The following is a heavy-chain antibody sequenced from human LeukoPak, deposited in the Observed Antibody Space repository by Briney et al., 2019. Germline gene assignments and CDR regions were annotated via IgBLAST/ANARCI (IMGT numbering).Heavy chain of an antibody. D-gene: IGHD2-2*01. CDR3: ADLVYCSSSSCYEPFNQT. V-gene: IGHV1-69*13. Sequence: ASVTVSFKASGGTFSSLTINWVRQAPGQGLEWMGGIIPIFGRANYAQKFQGRVTITADDSTSTAYMELSSLRSEDTAVYYCADLVYCSSSSCYEPFNQTWGQGTLVTVSP. CDR2: IIPIFGRA. J-gene: IGHJ4*02. CDR1: GGTFSSLT.